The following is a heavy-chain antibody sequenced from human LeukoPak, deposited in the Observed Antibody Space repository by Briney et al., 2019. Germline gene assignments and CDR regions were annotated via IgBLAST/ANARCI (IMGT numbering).Heavy chain of an antibody. CDR3: ARRLGTIFMSTWIDP. CDR1: GASISSSNW. CDR2: IYHSGST. D-gene: IGHD3-9*01. V-gene: IGHV4-4*02. Sequence: SETLSLTCAVSGASISSSNWWSWVRQPPGKGLEWIGEIYHSGSTNYNPSLKGRVAISIDTSKTQFSLKLNSVTAADTAVYYCARRLGTIFMSTWIDPWGQGTLVTVSS. J-gene: IGHJ5*02.